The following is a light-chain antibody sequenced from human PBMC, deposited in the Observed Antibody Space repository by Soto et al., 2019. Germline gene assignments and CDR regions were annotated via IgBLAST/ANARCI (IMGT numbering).Light chain of an antibody. CDR1: QAIRND. V-gene: IGKV1-17*01. CDR3: LQHNVFPRT. Sequence: DIQMTQAPSSLSASVVCRFTITCRASQAIRNDLAWYQQKPGRAPKRLIYGSSSLQSGVPSRFSGRGSGTEFTLTISSLQPEDFATYYCLQHNVFPRTFGQGTKV. J-gene: IGKJ1*01. CDR2: GSS.